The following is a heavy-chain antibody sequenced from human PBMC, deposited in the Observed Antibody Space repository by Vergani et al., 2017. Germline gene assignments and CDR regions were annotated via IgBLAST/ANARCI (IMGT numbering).Heavy chain of an antibody. Sequence: EVQLVQSGAEVKKPGASLTISCKGSGYSFTSYWIGWVRQMPGKGLEWMGIIYPGDSDTRYSPSFQGQVTISADKSISTAYLQWSSLKASDTAMYYCARLRLVRGEVHIYYYYGMDVWGQGTTVTVSS. J-gene: IGHJ6*02. CDR3: ARLRLVRGEVHIYYYYGMDV. D-gene: IGHD6-19*01. V-gene: IGHV5-51*03. CDR1: GYSFTSYW. CDR2: IYPGDSDT.